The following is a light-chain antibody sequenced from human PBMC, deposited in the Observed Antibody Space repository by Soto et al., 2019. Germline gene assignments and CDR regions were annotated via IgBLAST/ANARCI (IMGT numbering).Light chain of an antibody. J-gene: IGKJ4*01. V-gene: IGKV3-15*01. CDR1: QTISSN. Sequence: EIVMTQSPATLSVSPGERANLSCRASQTISSNLAWYQQKSGQAPRLLIYGASTRATGIPARFSGSGSGTEFTLTISSLQSEDCALYYCQHYNKWPPLTFGGGTKVEIK. CDR2: GAS. CDR3: QHYNKWPPLT.